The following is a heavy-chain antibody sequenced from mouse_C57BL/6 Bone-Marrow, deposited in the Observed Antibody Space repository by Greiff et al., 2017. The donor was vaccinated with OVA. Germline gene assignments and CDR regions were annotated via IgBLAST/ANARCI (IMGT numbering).Heavy chain of an antibody. CDR1: GFTFSSYG. CDR2: ISSGGSYT. J-gene: IGHJ4*01. D-gene: IGHD1-1*01. Sequence: DVMLVESGGDLVKPGGSLKLSCAASGFTFSSYGMSWVRQTPDKRLEWVATISSGGSYTYYPDSVKGRFTISRDNAKNTLYLQMSSLKSEDTAMYYCARPYYYGSSYFFYAMDYWGQGTSVTVSS. V-gene: IGHV5-6*02. CDR3: ARPYYYGSSYFFYAMDY.